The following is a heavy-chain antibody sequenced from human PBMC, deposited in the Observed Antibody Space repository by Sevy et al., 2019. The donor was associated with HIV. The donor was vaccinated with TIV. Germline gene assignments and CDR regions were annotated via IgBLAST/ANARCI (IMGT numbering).Heavy chain of an antibody. CDR2: ISSGSSYI. CDR1: GFTFNYYN. Sequence: GGSLRLSCAASGFTFNYYNMNWVRQAPGKGLEWVSSISSGSSYIKYAGSVKGRFTISRDNAKNSLYLQMNSLRAEDTAVYYCARDADYYDSSGYAYWGQGTLVTVSS. J-gene: IGHJ4*02. D-gene: IGHD3-22*01. V-gene: IGHV3-21*01. CDR3: ARDADYYDSSGYAY.